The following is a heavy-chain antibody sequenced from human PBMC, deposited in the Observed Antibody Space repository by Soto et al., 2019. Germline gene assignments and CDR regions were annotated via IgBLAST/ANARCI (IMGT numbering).Heavy chain of an antibody. CDR3: ARAKDRLQLGGNYYYIWDV. CDR2: IMPVFPTP. Sequence: QVQLVQSGAEVKKPGSSVKVSCKTSGGTFSTSAISWVRQAPGQGLEWVGGIMPVFPTPDYAQNFQGRVTITADDSTTTDYLERTSLRADDTAVYYCARAKDRLQLGGNYYYIWDVWGQGTAITVSS. J-gene: IGHJ6*02. CDR1: GGTFSTSA. V-gene: IGHV1-69*12. D-gene: IGHD1-1*01.